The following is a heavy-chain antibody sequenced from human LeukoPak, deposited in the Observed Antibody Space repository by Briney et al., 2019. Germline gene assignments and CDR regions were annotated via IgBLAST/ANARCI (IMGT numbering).Heavy chain of an antibody. V-gene: IGHV4-39*01. J-gene: IGHJ4*02. Sequence: KPSETLSLTCTVSGGPISSSSYYWGWIRQPPGKGLEWIGSVYYSGYTYYNPSLKSRVTISVDTSNDQFSLKLSSVTAADTAVYYCAKHYMESSYNRGCDCWGQGTQVTVSS. CDR3: AKHYMESSYNRGCDC. CDR2: VYYSGYT. D-gene: IGHD3-10*01. CDR1: GGPISSSSYY.